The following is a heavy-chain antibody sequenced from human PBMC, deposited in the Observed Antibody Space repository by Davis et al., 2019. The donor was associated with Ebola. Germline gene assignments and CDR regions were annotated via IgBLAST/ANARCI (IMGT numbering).Heavy chain of an antibody. CDR3: AKVEFDY. J-gene: IGHJ4*02. CDR1: GFTFSDYY. Sequence: GESLKISCAASGFTFSDYYMSWIRQAPGKGLEWVAVISYDGSNKYYVDSVKGRFTISRDNSKNTLYLQMNSLRAEDTAVYYCAKVEFDYWGQGTLVTVSS. V-gene: IGHV3-30*18. CDR2: ISYDGSNK.